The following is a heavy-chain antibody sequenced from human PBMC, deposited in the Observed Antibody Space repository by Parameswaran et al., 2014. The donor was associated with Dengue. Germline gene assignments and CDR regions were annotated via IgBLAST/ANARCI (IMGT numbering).Heavy chain of an antibody. CDR2: ISSSSSYI. J-gene: IGHJ4*02. CDR3: AREGEHY. Sequence: WIRQPPGKGLEWVSSISSSSSYIYYADSVKGRFTISRDNAKNSLYLQMNSLRAEDTAVYYCAREGEHYWGQGTLVTVSS. V-gene: IGHV3-21*01. D-gene: IGHD1/OR15-1a*01.